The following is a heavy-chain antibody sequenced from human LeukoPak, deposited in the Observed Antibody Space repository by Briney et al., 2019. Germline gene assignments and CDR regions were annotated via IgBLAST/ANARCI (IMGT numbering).Heavy chain of an antibody. CDR2: IYSGGST. J-gene: IGHJ4*02. D-gene: IGHD3-22*01. CDR3: ARGGGDYDSSGYFDY. V-gene: IGHV3-53*01. Sequence: GGSLRLSCAASGFTFTDYAMSWVRQVPGKGLEWVSVIYSGGSTYYADSVKGRFTISRDNSKNTLYLQMNSLRAEDTAVYYCARGGGDYDSSGYFDYWGQGTLVTVSS. CDR1: GFTFTDYA.